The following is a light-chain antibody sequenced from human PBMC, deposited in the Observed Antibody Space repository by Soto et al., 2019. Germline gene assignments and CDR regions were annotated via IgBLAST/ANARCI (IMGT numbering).Light chain of an antibody. CDR1: QDINNY. J-gene: IGKJ2*01. Sequence: DIQMTQSPSSLSASVGDRVSLTCQASQDINNYLNWYQQKPGKAPKLLIYAASNLETGVPSRFSGSGSGTDFTFTISSLQPEDIATYYCHQYDRLPYTFGQGTKLEIK. CDR3: HQYDRLPYT. CDR2: AAS. V-gene: IGKV1-33*01.